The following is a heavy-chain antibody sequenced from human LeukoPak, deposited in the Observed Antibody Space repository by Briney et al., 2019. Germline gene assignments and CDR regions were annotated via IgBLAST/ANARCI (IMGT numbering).Heavy chain of an antibody. CDR2: ISSTSSAI. Sequence: GGSLRLSCAASGFTFSTYSMNWVRQAPGKGLEWVSYISSTSSAIYYADSVKGRFTISRDNAKSSLYLQMNSLRDEDTAVYYCAKDFSRALRYTDYWGQGTLVTVSS. V-gene: IGHV3-48*02. CDR1: GFTFSTYS. J-gene: IGHJ4*02. D-gene: IGHD1-1*01. CDR3: AKDFSRALRYTDY.